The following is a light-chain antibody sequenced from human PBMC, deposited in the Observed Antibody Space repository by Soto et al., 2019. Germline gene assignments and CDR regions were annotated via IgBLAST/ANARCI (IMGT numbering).Light chain of an antibody. Sequence: QSVLTQPPSASWSPGQSVTISCTGTSSDVGAYNYVSWYQQLPGKAPKLIIYEVSKRPSGVPDRSSGSKSGNTASLTVSGLQAEDEADYYCTSYAGTYSFFYVFGTGTKVTVL. V-gene: IGLV2-8*01. J-gene: IGLJ1*01. CDR2: EVS. CDR1: SSDVGAYNY. CDR3: TSYAGTYSFFYV.